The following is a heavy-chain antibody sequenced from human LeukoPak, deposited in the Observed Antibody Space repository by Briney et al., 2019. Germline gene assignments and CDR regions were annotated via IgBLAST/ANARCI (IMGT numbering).Heavy chain of an antibody. J-gene: IGHJ4*02. CDR2: IYPGDSET. Sequence: GESLKISCKGSGYSFSTYWIGWVRQMPGKGLEWMGIIYPGDSETRYSPSFQGQVTISADKSISTAYLQWSSLKASDTAMYYCARQMFRGVIGYWGQGTLVTVSS. CDR1: GYSFSTYW. CDR3: ARQMFRGVIGY. V-gene: IGHV5-51*01. D-gene: IGHD3-10*01.